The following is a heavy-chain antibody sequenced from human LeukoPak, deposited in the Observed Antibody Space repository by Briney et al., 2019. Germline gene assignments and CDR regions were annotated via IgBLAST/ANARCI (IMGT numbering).Heavy chain of an antibody. CDR1: GFPFSSYA. Sequence: PGGSRSLSWAASGFPFSSYAMSWVRRAPGKGLEWVSGISGSGGSTYYADSVKGRFTISRDNSKNTLYLRMNSLRAEDTAVYYCAKDGINTAMERWGQGTLVTVSS. J-gene: IGHJ4*02. CDR2: ISGSGGST. D-gene: IGHD5-18*01. V-gene: IGHV3-23*01. CDR3: AKDGINTAMER.